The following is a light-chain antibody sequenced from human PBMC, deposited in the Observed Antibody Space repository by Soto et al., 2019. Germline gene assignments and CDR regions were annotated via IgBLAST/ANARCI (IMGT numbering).Light chain of an antibody. CDR2: DNN. CDR1: SSNIWNDY. CDR3: ATWDGSLNSVV. V-gene: IGLV1-51*01. Sequence: QSVLTQPPSVSAAPGQKVTISCFRSSSNIWNDYVSWYQQFPGTVPKLLIYDNNKRPSGIPDRFSGSKSGTSATLGITGLQTGDEANYYCATWDGSLNSVVFGGGTKLTVL. J-gene: IGLJ2*01.